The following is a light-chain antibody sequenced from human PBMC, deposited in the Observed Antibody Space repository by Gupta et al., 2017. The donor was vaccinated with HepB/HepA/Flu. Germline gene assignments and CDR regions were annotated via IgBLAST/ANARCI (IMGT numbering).Light chain of an antibody. J-gene: IGLJ1*01. CDR3: HVWASTSDHYV. V-gene: IGLV3-21*04. CDR1: NLGIKS. CDR2: FDS. Sequence: SYVLTQPPSVSVAPGKTARVTCGGDNLGIKSVHWYQQRPGQAPILVIFFDSVRPSAIPDRFACSTSGTTATPTLTIVEAGDEADDDCHVWASTSDHYVFGAGTKVTVL.